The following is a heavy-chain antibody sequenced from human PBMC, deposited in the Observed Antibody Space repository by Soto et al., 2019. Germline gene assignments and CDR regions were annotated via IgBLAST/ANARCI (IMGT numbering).Heavy chain of an antibody. Sequence: QVQLVESGGGVVQPGRSLRLSCAASGFTFSSYGMHWVRQAPGKGLEWVAVISYDGSNKYYADSVKGRFTISRDNSKNTLYLQMNSLRAEDTALYYCAKGGITMVRGPLRFAPWGQGTLVTVSS. J-gene: IGHJ5*02. CDR2: ISYDGSNK. D-gene: IGHD3-10*01. CDR3: AKGGITMVRGPLRFAP. CDR1: GFTFSSYG. V-gene: IGHV3-30*18.